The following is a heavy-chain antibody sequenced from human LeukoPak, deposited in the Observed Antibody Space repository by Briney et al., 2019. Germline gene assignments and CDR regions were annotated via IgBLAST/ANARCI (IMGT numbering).Heavy chain of an antibody. J-gene: IGHJ4*02. D-gene: IGHD1-26*01. CDR1: GFTFDDYA. Sequence: GRSLRLSCAASGFTFDDYAMHWVRQAPGKGLEWVSGISWNSGNIGYADSVKGRFTISRDNAKNSLYLQMNSLRAEDTAVYYCARVSRSGSYNYWGQGTLVTVSS. CDR2: ISWNSGNI. CDR3: ARVSRSGSYNY. V-gene: IGHV3-9*01.